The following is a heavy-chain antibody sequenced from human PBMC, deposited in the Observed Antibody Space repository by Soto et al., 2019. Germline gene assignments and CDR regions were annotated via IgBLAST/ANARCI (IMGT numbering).Heavy chain of an antibody. CDR3: ARLPYYDTPPVTFDI. J-gene: IGHJ3*02. CDR2: VYYRGRS. CDR1: GGSVTNSSYY. Sequence: PSETLSLTCTVSGGSVTNSSYYWGWLRQSPGKGLEWIGSVYYRGRSYSKSSVKSRVTISVDTSKNQFSLNLNSVTAADTAVYYCARLPYYDTPPVTFDIWGQGAMVTVSS. D-gene: IGHD3-22*01. V-gene: IGHV4-39*01.